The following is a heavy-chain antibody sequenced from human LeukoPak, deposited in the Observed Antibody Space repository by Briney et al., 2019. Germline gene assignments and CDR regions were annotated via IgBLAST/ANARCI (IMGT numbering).Heavy chain of an antibody. Sequence: PGGSLRLSCTASGFTFGDYAMSWVRQAPGKGLEWVGFIRSKAYGGTTEYAASVKGRFTISRDDSKSIAYLQMNSLKTEDSAVYYCSRVASLGYYHYMDVWGKGTTVTVSS. D-gene: IGHD2-15*01. CDR2: IRSKAYGGTT. V-gene: IGHV3-49*04. CDR1: GFTFGDYA. J-gene: IGHJ6*03. CDR3: SRVASLGYYHYMDV.